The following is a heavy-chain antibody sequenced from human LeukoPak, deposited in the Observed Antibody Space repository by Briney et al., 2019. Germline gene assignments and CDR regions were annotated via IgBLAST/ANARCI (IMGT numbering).Heavy chain of an antibody. CDR2: INHSGST. J-gene: IGHJ3*02. CDR3: ARGTTYYDFWSGYYRDAFDI. CDR1: GFTFSSYS. V-gene: IGHV4-34*01. Sequence: GSLRLSCAASGFTFSSYSMNWIRQPPGKGLEWIGEINHSGSTNYNPSLKSRVTISVDTSKNQFSLKLSSVTAADTAVYYCARGTTYYDFWSGYYRDAFDIWGQGTMVTVSS. D-gene: IGHD3-3*01.